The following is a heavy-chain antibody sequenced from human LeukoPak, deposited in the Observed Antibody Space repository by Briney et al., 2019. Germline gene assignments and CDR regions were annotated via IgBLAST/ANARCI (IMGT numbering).Heavy chain of an antibody. CDR2: ISSSSSTI. J-gene: IGHJ3*02. CDR1: GFTFSSYS. Sequence: AGGSLRLSXAASGFTFSSYSMNWVRQAPGKGLEWVSYISSSSSTIYYADSVKGRFTISRDNAKNSLYLQMNSLRAEDTAVYYCARLAAAVDAFDIWGQGTMVTVSS. D-gene: IGHD6-13*01. CDR3: ARLAAAVDAFDI. V-gene: IGHV3-48*01.